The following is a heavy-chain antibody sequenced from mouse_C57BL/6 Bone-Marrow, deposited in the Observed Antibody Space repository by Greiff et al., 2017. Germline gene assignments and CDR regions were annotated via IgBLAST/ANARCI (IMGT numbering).Heavy chain of an antibody. CDR1: GYTFTSYW. J-gene: IGHJ2*01. CDR2: IYPGNSDT. V-gene: IGHV1-5*01. CDR3: TRRYYCGSSYFDY. D-gene: IGHD1-1*01. Sequence: EVQLQQSGTVLARPGASVKMSCKTSGYTFTSYWMHWVKQRPGQGLEWIGAIYPGNSDTSYNQKFKGKAKLTAVTSASTAYMELSSLTNEDSAVYYGTRRYYCGSSYFDYWGQGPTLTVSS.